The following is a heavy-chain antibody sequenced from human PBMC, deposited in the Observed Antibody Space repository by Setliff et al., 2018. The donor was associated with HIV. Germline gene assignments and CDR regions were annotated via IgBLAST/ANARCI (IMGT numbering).Heavy chain of an antibody. Sequence: PSETLSLTCTVSGGSISSSSYYWGWIRQPPGKGLERIGSIYYSGSTYYNPSLKSRVTISVDTSKNQFSLKLSSVTAAGTAVYYCARPGLGYSYGGKIDPWGQGTLVTVSS. CDR3: ARPGLGYSYGGKIDP. CDR2: IYYSGST. V-gene: IGHV4-39*01. CDR1: GGSISSSSYY. J-gene: IGHJ5*02. D-gene: IGHD5-18*01.